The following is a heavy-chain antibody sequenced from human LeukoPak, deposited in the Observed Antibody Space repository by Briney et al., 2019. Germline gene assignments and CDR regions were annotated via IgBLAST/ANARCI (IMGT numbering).Heavy chain of an antibody. CDR2: IKQDGSEK. Sequence: GGSLRLSCAASGFTFSSYAMHWVRQAPGKGLEWVANIKQDGSEKYYVDSVKGRFTISRDNAKNSLYLQMNSLRAEDTAVYYCARQRITRFEFRDDYWGQGTLVTVSS. CDR3: ARQRITRFEFRDDY. V-gene: IGHV3-7*01. CDR1: GFTFSSYA. D-gene: IGHD3-9*01. J-gene: IGHJ4*02.